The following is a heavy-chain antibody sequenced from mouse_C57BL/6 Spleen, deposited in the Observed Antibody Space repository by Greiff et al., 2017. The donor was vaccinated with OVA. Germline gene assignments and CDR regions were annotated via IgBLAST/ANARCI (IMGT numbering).Heavy chain of an antibody. D-gene: IGHD2-5*01. CDR2: INYDGSST. J-gene: IGHJ2*01. Sequence: EVQVVESAGGLVQPGSSMKLSCTASGFTFSDYYMAWVRQVPEKGLEWVANINYDGSSTYYLDSLKSRFIISRDNAKNILYLQMSSLKSEDTATYYCARAYYSTLDYWGQGTTLTVSS. V-gene: IGHV5-16*01. CDR1: GFTFSDYY. CDR3: ARAYYSTLDY.